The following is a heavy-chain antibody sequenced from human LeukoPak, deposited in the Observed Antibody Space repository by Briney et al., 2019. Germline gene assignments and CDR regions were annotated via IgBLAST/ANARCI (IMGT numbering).Heavy chain of an antibody. CDR3: AREHQYYFDS. CDR2: IYRGGST. V-gene: IGHV3-66*02. D-gene: IGHD2-2*01. Sequence: PGGSLRLSCAASGFTVSSNYMSWVRQAPGKGLEWVSVIYRGGSTYYADSVKGRFTISRDNSKNTLYLQMNSLRAEDAAVYYCAREHQYYFDSWGQGTLVTVSS. J-gene: IGHJ4*02. CDR1: GFTVSSNY.